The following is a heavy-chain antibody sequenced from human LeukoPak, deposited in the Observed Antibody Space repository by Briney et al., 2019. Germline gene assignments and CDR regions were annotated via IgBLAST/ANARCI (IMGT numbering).Heavy chain of an antibody. J-gene: IGHJ3*02. D-gene: IGHD2-15*01. Sequence: SETLSLTCTVSGGSISSSSYYWGWIRQPPWKGLEWIGSIYYSGSTYYNPSLKSRVTISVDTSKNQFPLKLSSVTAADTAVYYCARHARFGYYDAFDIWGQGTMVTVSS. V-gene: IGHV4-39*01. CDR1: GGSISSSSYY. CDR2: IYYSGST. CDR3: ARHARFGYYDAFDI.